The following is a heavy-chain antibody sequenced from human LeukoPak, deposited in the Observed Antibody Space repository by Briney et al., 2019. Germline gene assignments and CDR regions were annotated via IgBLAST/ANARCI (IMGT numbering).Heavy chain of an antibody. CDR2: IYYSGST. V-gene: IGHV4-31*03. Sequence: SETLSLTCTVSGGSISSGGYYWSWIRQHPGKGLEWIGYIYYSGSTYYNPSLKSRVTISVDTSKNQFSLKLSSVTAADTAVYYCRYSGSYWYYFDYWGQGTLVTVSS. J-gene: IGHJ4*02. CDR1: GGSISSGGYY. CDR3: RYSGSYWYYFDY. D-gene: IGHD1-26*01.